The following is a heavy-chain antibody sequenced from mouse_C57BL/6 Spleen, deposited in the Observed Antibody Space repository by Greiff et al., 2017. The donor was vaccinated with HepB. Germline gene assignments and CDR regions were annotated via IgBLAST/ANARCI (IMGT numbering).Heavy chain of an antibody. V-gene: IGHV1-4*01. Sequence: VQRVESGAELARPGASVKMSCKASGYTFTSYTMHWVKQRPGQGLEWIGYINPSSGYTKYNQKFKDKATLTADKSSSTAYMQLSSLTSEDSAVYYCARFPELGPFDYWGQGTTLTVSS. CDR1: GYTFTSYT. D-gene: IGHD4-1*01. CDR3: ARFPELGPFDY. CDR2: INPSSGYT. J-gene: IGHJ2*01.